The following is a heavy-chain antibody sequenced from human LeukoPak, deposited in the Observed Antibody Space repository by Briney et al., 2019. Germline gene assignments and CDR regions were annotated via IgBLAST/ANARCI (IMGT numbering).Heavy chain of an antibody. CDR1: GYTFTSYD. V-gene: IGHV1-8*03. J-gene: IGHJ5*02. CDR3: ARGPHGSSGYYWGKGGYNWFDP. CDR2: MNPNSGNT. D-gene: IGHD3-22*01. Sequence: GASVKVSCKASGYTFTSYDINWVRQATGQGLEWMGWMNPNSGNTGYAQKFQGRVTITRNTSISTAYMELSSLRSEDTAVYYCARGPHGSSGYYWGKGGYNWFDPWGQGTLVTVSS.